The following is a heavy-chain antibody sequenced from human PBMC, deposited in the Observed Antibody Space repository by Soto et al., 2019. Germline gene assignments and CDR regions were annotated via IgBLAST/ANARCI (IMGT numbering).Heavy chain of an antibody. V-gene: IGHV1-3*01. CDR2: INAGNGNT. D-gene: IGHD2-15*01. CDR1: GYTFTSYA. J-gene: IGHJ5*02. Sequence: QVQLVQSGAEVKKPGASVKVSCKASGYTFTSYAMHWVRQAPGQRLEWMGWINAGNGNTKYSQKFQGRVTITRDTSARTAYMELNSLRSKDTAVYYCARDGEELDIVVVVAAYGWFDPWGQGTLVTVSS. CDR3: ARDGEELDIVVVVAAYGWFDP.